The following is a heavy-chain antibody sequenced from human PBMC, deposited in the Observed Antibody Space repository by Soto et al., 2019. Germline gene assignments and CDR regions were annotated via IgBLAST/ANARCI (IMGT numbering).Heavy chain of an antibody. CDR1: GFTFKDYY. D-gene: IGHD6-19*01. Sequence: VRLSCAASGFTFKDYYMSWIRQAPGRGLEWIAYISSRDRAMYADSVQGRFIISRDNANSSLFLQMNSLRADDTAVYYCAREMATSGWFQNYYYLGMDVWGQGTTVTVSS. J-gene: IGHJ6*02. V-gene: IGHV3-11*01. CDR3: AREMATSGWFQNYYYLGMDV. CDR2: ISSRDRAM.